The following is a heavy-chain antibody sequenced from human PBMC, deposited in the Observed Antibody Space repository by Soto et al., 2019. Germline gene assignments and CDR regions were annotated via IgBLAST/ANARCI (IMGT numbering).Heavy chain of an antibody. CDR3: VSIAAAGNPS. D-gene: IGHD6-13*01. V-gene: IGHV5-10-1*01. CDR1: GYSFTSYW. CDR2: IDPSDSYT. J-gene: IGHJ4*02. Sequence: GESLKISCKGSGYSFTSYWISWVRQMPGKGLEWMGRIDPSDSYTNYSPSFQGHVTISADKSISTAYLQWSSLKASDTAMYYCVSIAAAGNPSWGQGTLVTVSS.